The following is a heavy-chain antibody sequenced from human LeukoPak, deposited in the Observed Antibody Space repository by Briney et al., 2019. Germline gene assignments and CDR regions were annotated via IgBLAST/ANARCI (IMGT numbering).Heavy chain of an antibody. CDR2: IYSGGST. Sequence: GGSLRLSCAASGFTVSSNYMSWVRQAPGKGLEWVSVIYSGGSTYYADSVKGRFTISRDNSKNTLYLQMNSLTAEDTAVYYCARIGIWGNDRYWVDYWGQGTLVTVSS. CDR1: GFTVSSNY. J-gene: IGHJ4*02. CDR3: ARIGIWGNDRYWVDY. D-gene: IGHD3-16*02. V-gene: IGHV3-66*01.